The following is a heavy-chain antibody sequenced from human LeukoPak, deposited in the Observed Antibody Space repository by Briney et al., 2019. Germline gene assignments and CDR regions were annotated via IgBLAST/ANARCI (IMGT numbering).Heavy chain of an antibody. CDR3: ARDRGCSSTSCYVDYYYYMDV. CDR2: TIPIFGTA. CDR1: VGTFSSYA. J-gene: IGHJ6*03. Sequence: SVKVSCKASVGTFSSYAISWVRQAPGQGREWMGGTIPIFGTANYAQKFQGRVTITADESTSTAYMELSSLRSEDTAVYYCARDRGCSSTSCYVDYYYYMDVWGKGTTVTVSS. V-gene: IGHV1-69*13. D-gene: IGHD2-2*01.